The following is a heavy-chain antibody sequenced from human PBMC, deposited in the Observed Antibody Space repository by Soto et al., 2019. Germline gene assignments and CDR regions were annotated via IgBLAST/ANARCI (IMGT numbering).Heavy chain of an antibody. CDR1: GITFSSYG. V-gene: IGHV3-30*18. CDR2: ISYDGSNK. Sequence: PGGSLRLSCAASGITFSSYGTHWVRQAPGKGLEWVAVISYDGSNKYYADSVKGRFTISRDNSKNTLYLQMNSLRAEDTAVYYWSKDVYGYYYYMDVWGKGTTVTVAS. D-gene: IGHD4-17*01. CDR3: SKDVYGYYYYMDV. J-gene: IGHJ6*03.